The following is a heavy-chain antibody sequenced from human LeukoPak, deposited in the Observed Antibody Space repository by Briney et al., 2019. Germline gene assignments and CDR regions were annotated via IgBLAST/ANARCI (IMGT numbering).Heavy chain of an antibody. V-gene: IGHV1-69*05. CDR1: GGTFSSYA. J-gene: IGHJ3*02. CDR2: IIPIFGTA. CDR3: ARSQYSSSWHDAFDI. D-gene: IGHD6-13*01. Sequence: VASVKVSCKASGGTFSSYAISWVRQAPGQGLEWMGGIIPIFGTANYAQKFQGRVTITTDESTSTAYMELSSLRSEDTAVYYCARSQYSSSWHDAFDIWGQGTMVTVSS.